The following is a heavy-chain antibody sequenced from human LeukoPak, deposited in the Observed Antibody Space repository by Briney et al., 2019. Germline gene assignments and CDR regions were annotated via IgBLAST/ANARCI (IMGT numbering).Heavy chain of an antibody. Sequence: GASVKVSCKASGYTFTDYYMHWVRQAPGLALEWMGWINPNSRGTDSAQKFQGRLSMTRDTSISTAYMELSRLRSDDTAVYYCARRAREYSHDAFDIWGQGTMVTVSS. CDR3: ARRAREYSHDAFDI. CDR1: GYTFTDYY. V-gene: IGHV1-2*02. D-gene: IGHD5-18*01. J-gene: IGHJ3*02. CDR2: INPNSRGT.